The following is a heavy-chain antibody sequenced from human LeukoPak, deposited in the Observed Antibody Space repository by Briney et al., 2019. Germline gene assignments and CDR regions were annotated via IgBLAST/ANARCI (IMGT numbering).Heavy chain of an antibody. V-gene: IGHV5-51*01. CDR1: GCGFTSYW. Sequence: GGAPLIPFQGSGCGFTSYWIGWGRPMPGKGLEGKGIIYPGDTDTTYSPPYEGHLPITANKSISTAYLQCSSLKASATAMYYCARSEGAGTSFDYWGQGTLVTVSS. CDR2: IYPGDTDT. CDR3: ARSEGAGTSFDY. J-gene: IGHJ4*02. D-gene: IGHD6-19*01.